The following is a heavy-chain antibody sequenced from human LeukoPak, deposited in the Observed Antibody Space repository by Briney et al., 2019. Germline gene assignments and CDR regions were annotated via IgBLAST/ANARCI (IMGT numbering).Heavy chain of an antibody. Sequence: PSETLSLTCAVYGGPFSGYYWSWIRQPPGKGLEWIGEINHTGSTNYNPSLKSRVTISVDTSKNQFSLKLSSVTAADTAMYYCARGEAGYCSSTSCYGFRWFDPWGRGTLVTVSS. J-gene: IGHJ5*02. CDR2: INHTGST. D-gene: IGHD2-2*01. CDR3: ARGEAGYCSSTSCYGFRWFDP. V-gene: IGHV4-34*01. CDR1: GGPFSGYY.